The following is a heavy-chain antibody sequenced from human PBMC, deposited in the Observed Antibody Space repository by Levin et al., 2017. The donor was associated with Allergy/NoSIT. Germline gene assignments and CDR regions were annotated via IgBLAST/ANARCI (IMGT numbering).Heavy chain of an antibody. Sequence: GGSLRLSCAASGFTFSGSAMHWVRQASGKGLEWVGRIRSKANSYATAYAASVKGRFTISRDDSKNTAYLQMNSLKTEDTAVYYCTRLGYCSGGSCWGQGTLVTVSS. CDR2: IRSKANSYAT. CDR1: GFTFSGSA. CDR3: TRLGYCSGGSC. J-gene: IGHJ4*02. V-gene: IGHV3-73*01. D-gene: IGHD2-15*01.